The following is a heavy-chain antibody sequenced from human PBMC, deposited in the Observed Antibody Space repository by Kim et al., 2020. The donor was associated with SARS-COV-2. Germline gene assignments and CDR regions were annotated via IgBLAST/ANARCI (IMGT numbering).Heavy chain of an antibody. CDR3: AKDPPRVVVPADNWDY. V-gene: IGHV3-30*18. J-gene: IGHJ4*02. CDR1: GFTFSSYG. D-gene: IGHD2-2*01. CDR2: ISYDGSNK. Sequence: GGSLRLSCAASGFTFSSYGMHWVRQAPGKGLEWVAVISYDGSNKYYADSVKGRFTISRDNSKNTLYLQMNSLRAEDTAVYYCAKDPPRVVVPADNWDYWGQGTLVTDSS.